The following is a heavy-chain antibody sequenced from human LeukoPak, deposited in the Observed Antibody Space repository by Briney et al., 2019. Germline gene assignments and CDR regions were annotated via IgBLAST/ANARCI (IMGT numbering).Heavy chain of an antibody. CDR1: GYSFTSYW. CDR3: ARQILGWGSFFYDSSGSSYYFDY. V-gene: IGHV5-51*01. D-gene: IGHD3-22*01. CDR2: IYPGDSDT. Sequence: GESLKISCKGSGYSFTSYWIGWVRQMPGKGLEWMGIIYPGDSDTRYSPSFQGQVTISADKSISTAYLQWSSLKASDTAMYYCARQILGWGSFFYDSSGSSYYFDYWGQGTLVTVSS. J-gene: IGHJ4*02.